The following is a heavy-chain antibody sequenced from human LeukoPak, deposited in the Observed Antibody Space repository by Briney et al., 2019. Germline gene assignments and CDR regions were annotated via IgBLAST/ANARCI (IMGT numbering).Heavy chain of an antibody. CDR1: GFTFSNAW. CDR2: IKSKTDGGTT. CDR3: TTGVDGYNSDY. V-gene: IGHV3-15*01. Sequence: GGSLRLSCAASGFTFSNAWMSWVRQAPGKGLEWVGGIKSKTDGGTTDYAAPVKGRFTISRDDSKNTLYLQMNSLKTEDTAVYYCTTGVDGYNSDYWGQGTLVTVSS. D-gene: IGHD5-24*01. J-gene: IGHJ4*02.